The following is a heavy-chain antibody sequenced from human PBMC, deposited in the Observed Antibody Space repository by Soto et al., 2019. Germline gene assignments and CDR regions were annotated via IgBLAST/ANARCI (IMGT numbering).Heavy chain of an antibody. CDR3: ALAQHYYSLALRP. CDR1: GFIFSDHY. Sequence: PGGSLRLSCAASGFIFSDHYMDWVRQAPGKGLEWVGRTRNKADIYTTEYAASVTGRFIISRDDSKNSLYLEMNNLKTEDTAVYYCALAQHYYSLALRPWGQGTLVTVSS. CDR2: TRNKADIYTT. J-gene: IGHJ5*02. D-gene: IGHD2-21*01. V-gene: IGHV3-72*01.